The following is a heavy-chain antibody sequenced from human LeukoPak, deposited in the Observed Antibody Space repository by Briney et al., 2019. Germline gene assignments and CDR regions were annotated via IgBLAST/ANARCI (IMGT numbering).Heavy chain of an antibody. V-gene: IGHV3-30*18. CDR1: GFTFSDFG. CDR2: ISYDGSYK. D-gene: IGHD3-10*01. CDR3: AKGSAQYYFDS. Sequence: GGSLRLSCASSGFTFSDFGMHWVRQAPGKGLEWVAIISYDGSYKFYRDAVKGRFSISRDNSKNTLYLQMNSLRAEDTAFYYCAKGSAQYYFDSWGQGTLVTVSS. J-gene: IGHJ4*02.